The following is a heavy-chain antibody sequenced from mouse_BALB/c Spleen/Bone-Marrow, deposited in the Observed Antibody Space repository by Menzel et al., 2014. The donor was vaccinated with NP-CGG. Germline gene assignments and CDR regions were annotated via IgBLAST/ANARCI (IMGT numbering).Heavy chain of an antibody. CDR3: ARWEYYAVDY. Sequence: VQLQQSGAELVKPGASVKLSCTASGFNIKDTYMHWVKQRPEQGLEWIGRIDPANGNTKYDPKFQGKATITADTPSNTAYLQLSSLTSEDTAVYYCARWEYYAVDYWGQGTSVTVSS. J-gene: IGHJ4*01. CDR1: GFNIKDTY. CDR2: IDPANGNT. D-gene: IGHD4-1*01. V-gene: IGHV14-3*02.